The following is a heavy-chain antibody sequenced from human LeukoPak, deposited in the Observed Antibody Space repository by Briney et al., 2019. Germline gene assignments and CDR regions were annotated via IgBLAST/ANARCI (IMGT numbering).Heavy chain of an antibody. CDR2: IIPILGIA. CDR3: ARDDYYDSSGYRLYG. D-gene: IGHD3-22*01. V-gene: IGHV1-69*04. J-gene: IGHJ4*02. CDR1: GGTFSSYA. Sequence: ASVKVSCKASGGTFSSYAISWVRQAPGQGLEWMGRIIPILGIANYAQKFRGRVTITADKSTSTAYMELSSLRSEDTAVYYCARDDYYDSSGYRLYGWGQGTLVTVSS.